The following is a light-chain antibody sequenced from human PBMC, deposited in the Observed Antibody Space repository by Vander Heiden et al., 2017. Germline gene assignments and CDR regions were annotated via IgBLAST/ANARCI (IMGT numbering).Light chain of an antibody. V-gene: IGKV1-39*01. J-gene: IGKJ1*01. CDR3: QQTYSYPWT. CDR1: QSVGKY. Sequence: DIQLTQSPSSLSASVGDRVTITRRAGQSVGKYLNWYQQKPGKAPILLIYAASSLQSGVPSTCSGCGSGTDFTLTSSSLQPEDFATYCCQQTYSYPWTFGQGTKVEIK. CDR2: AAS.